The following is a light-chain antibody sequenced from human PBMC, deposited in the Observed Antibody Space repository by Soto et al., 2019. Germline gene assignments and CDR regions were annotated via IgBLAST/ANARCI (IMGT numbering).Light chain of an antibody. CDR3: QSYDSSLSGSEV. J-gene: IGLJ1*01. Sequence: QSVLTQPPSVSGAPGQMVTISCTGSSSNVGAGYDVHWYQHLPGTAPKLLIYGNSNRPSGVPDRFSGSKSGTSASLAITGLQAEDEADYYCQSYDSSLSGSEVFGTGTKVTVL. V-gene: IGLV1-40*01. CDR2: GNS. CDR1: SSNVGAGYD.